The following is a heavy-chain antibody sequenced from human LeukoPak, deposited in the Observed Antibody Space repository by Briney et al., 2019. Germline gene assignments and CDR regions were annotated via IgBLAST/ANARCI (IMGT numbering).Heavy chain of an antibody. CDR1: GGTFSSYG. Sequence: SCKASGGTFSSYGVNWVRQAPGKGLEWVSYITSSSSTIYYSDSAKGRFTISRDNAKNSLYLQMNSLRVEDTAVYYCARERRHYDSSGYYYYYYGMDVWGQGTTVTVSS. J-gene: IGHJ6*02. D-gene: IGHD3-22*01. V-gene: IGHV3-48*01. CDR2: ITSSSSTI. CDR3: ARERRHYDSSGYYYYYYGMDV.